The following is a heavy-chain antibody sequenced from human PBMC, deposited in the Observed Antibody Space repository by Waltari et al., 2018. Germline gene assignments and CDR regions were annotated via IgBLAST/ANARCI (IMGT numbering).Heavy chain of an antibody. CDR1: GGSIRSFY. CDR3: ARQWNWGSVHYFDY. CDR2: MYYSGST. V-gene: IGHV4-59*08. J-gene: IGHJ4*02. Sequence: QVQLQESGPGLVKPSETLSLTCTVSGGSIRSFYWSWIRQPPGKGLEWIGYMYYSGSTNYNPSLKSRGTISVDTSKNQFSLKLSSVTAADTAVYCCARQWNWGSVHYFDYWGQGTLVTVSS. D-gene: IGHD7-27*01.